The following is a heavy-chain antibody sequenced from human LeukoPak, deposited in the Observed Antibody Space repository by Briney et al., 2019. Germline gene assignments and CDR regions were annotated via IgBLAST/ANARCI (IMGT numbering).Heavy chain of an antibody. CDR1: GYSFTNYW. J-gene: IGHJ4*02. Sequence: GESLKISCKGSGYSFTNYWIGWVRQMPGKGLEWMGIIFPGDSDTRYSPSFQGQVTISVDESISTAYLQWSSLKASDTAIYYCARRRVGSGSYYNVGGYYFDNWGQGTPVTVSS. V-gene: IGHV5-51*01. D-gene: IGHD3-10*01. CDR3: ARRRVGSGSYYNVGGYYFDN. CDR2: IFPGDSDT.